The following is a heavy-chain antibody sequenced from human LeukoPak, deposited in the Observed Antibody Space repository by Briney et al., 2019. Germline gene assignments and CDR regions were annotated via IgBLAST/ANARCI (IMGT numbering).Heavy chain of an antibody. CDR1: GGSISNYC. J-gene: IGHJ4*02. V-gene: IGHV4-4*07. D-gene: IGHD3-3*01. CDR2: FYTSGTT. CDR3: ARGNDFWSGYLNY. Sequence: PSETLSLTCTVSGGSISNYCWSWIRQSAEKGLEWIGRFYTSGTTNYNPSLKSRVTMSVDTSKNQFSLNLSSVTAADTAVYYCARGNDFWSGYLNYWGQGTLVTVSS.